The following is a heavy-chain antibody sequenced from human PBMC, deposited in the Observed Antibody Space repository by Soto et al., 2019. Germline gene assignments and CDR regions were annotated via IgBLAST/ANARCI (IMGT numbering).Heavy chain of an antibody. Sequence: QVQLVQSGAEVKKPGSSVKVSCKASGGTFSSYSINWVRQAPGQGLDWMGEIIPIFGTANYAQQFQGRVTMTADESTSTAYMGRSSLGSEGTAVYYCARDGGRHSGGIDYWGQGTLVTVSS. V-gene: IGHV1-69*01. CDR3: ARDGGRHSGGIDY. CDR1: GGTFSSYS. D-gene: IGHD1-26*01. J-gene: IGHJ4*02. CDR2: IIPIFGTA.